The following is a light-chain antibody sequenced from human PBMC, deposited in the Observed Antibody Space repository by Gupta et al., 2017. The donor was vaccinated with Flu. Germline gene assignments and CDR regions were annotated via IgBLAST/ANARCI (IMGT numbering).Light chain of an antibody. J-gene: IGLJ3*02. V-gene: IGLV1-40*01. CDR1: SSNIGAGYD. CDR2: GNS. Sequence: QSVLTQPPSVSGGSGQRDTISCTGRSSNIGAGYDVHWYQQLPGTAPKLLIYGNSNRPSGVPDRFSGSKSGTSASLAITGLQAEDEADYYCQSYDSSLIGWVFGGWTKLTVL. CDR3: QSYDSSLIGWV.